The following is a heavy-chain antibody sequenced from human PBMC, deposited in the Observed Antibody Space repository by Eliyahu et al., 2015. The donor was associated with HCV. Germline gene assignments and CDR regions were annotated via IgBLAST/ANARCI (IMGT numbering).Heavy chain of an antibody. Sequence: VHLVESGGGVAQPGRSLRLSCVGSGFFXTCCAIHWVRQAPGKGLEGVATTSDDSTDENFGDSVKGRFTISRDNSRKTVYLQMNSLRAEDTGVYYCAKDFGRGGGTYYMDFWGRGTTVTVSS. CDR1: GFFXTCCA. V-gene: IGHV3-30*18. CDR2: TSDDSTDE. D-gene: IGHD1-26*01. CDR3: AKDFGRGGGTYYMDF. J-gene: IGHJ6*03.